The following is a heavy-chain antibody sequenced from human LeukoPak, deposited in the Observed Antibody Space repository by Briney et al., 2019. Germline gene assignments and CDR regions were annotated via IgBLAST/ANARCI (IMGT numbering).Heavy chain of an antibody. Sequence: GRSLRLSCAVSGFIFSDYGFHWVRQAPGKGLEWVAVTRFDGSIKQYADSVKGRFTISRDNAKNSVALQLDGLRADDTAVYFCTRERQGSYYAFESWGQGTLVTVSS. J-gene: IGHJ4*02. CDR3: TRERQGSYYAFES. CDR1: GFIFSDYG. D-gene: IGHD1-26*01. V-gene: IGHV3-33*01. CDR2: TRFDGSIK.